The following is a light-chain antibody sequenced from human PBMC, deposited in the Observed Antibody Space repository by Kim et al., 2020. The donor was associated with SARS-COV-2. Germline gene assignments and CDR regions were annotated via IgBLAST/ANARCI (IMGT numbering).Light chain of an antibody. V-gene: IGLV2-14*03. CDR2: DVS. CDR1: SSDVGGYKY. CDR3: SSYTTSDTWV. J-gene: IGLJ3*02. Sequence: QSALTQPASVSGSPGQSITISCSGTSSDVGGYKYVSWYQHHPGKAPKAMIYDVSKRPSGVSNRFSGSKSGNTASLTISGLQAEDEADYCCSSYTTSDTWVFGGGTQLTVL.